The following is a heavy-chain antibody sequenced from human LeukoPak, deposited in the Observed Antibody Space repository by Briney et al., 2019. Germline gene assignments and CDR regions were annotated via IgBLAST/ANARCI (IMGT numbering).Heavy chain of an antibody. J-gene: IGHJ3*02. CDR3: AXXISYSYGYSDAFDI. V-gene: IGHV1-46*01. Sequence: GASVKVSCKASGYTFTSYYMHWVRQAPGQGLEWMGIINPSGGSTSYAQKFQGRVTMTRDTSTSTVYMELISLRSEDTAVYYCAXXISYSYGYSDAFDIWGQGTMVTVSX. D-gene: IGHD5-18*01. CDR2: INPSGGST. CDR1: GYTFTSYY.